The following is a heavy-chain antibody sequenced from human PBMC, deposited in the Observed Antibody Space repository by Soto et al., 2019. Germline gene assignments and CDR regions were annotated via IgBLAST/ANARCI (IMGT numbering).Heavy chain of an antibody. V-gene: IGHV1-69*01. Sequence: QVQLVQSGAEVKEPGSSVKVSCKTSGGSFSMYAISWVRQAPGQGLEWLGGVVPLFGTPNYAQKFLDRVTITADDSQSTVYMELSSLQSDDTAVSFCARGVDVMAKYEHCVQGSLVTVSS. CDR2: VVPLFGTP. CDR3: ARGVDVMAKYEH. D-gene: IGHD5-12*01. CDR1: GGSFSMYA. J-gene: IGHJ1*01.